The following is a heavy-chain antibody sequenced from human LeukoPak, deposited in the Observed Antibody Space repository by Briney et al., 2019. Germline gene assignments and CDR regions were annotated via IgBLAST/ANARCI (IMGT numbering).Heavy chain of an antibody. V-gene: IGHV4-39*07. CDR1: GGSISSSSYY. CDR3: ARDHGYYYGSGDAFDI. CDR2: IYYSGST. Sequence: SETLSLTCTVSGGSISSSSYYWGWIRQPPGKGLEWIGSIYYSGSTYYNPSLKSRVTISVDTSKNQFSLKLSSVTVADTAVYYCARDHGYYYGSGDAFDIWGQGTMVTVSS. D-gene: IGHD3-10*01. J-gene: IGHJ3*02.